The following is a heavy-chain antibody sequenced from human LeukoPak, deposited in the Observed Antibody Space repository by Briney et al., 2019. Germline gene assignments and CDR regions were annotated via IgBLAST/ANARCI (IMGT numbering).Heavy chain of an antibody. J-gene: IGHJ4*02. V-gene: IGHV1-69*13. CDR1: GDTFSSYP. D-gene: IGHD6-6*01. CDR2: IVPIFGKP. CDR3: ARDKKRGARPGRFDY. Sequence: GASVKVSCKTSGDTFSSYPISWVRQAPGQGLEWVGGIVPIFGKPSYAERFQGRVMITADESTSTADMELSGLTSDDTAVYYCARDKKRGARPGRFDYWGQGTLVAVSS.